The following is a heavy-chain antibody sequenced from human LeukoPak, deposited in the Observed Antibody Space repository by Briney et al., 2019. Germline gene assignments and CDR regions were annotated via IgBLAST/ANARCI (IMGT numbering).Heavy chain of an antibody. V-gene: IGHV3-23*01. CDR2: ISGSGGST. D-gene: IGHD6-13*01. CDR3: AKLASSSWYLGY. J-gene: IGHJ4*02. Sequence: PGGSLRLSCEASGFTFSSYAMNWVRQAPGKGLEWVSAISGSGGSTYYADSVKGRFTISRDNSKNTLYLQMNSLRAEDTAVYYCAKLASSSWYLGYWGQGTLVTVSS. CDR1: GFTFSSYA.